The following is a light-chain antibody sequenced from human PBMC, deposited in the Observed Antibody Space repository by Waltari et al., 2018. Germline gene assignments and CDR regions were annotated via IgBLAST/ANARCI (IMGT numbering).Light chain of an antibody. CDR3: QQYYTYPYT. J-gene: IGKJ2*01. CDR2: KAS. CDR1: QSITNW. V-gene: IGKV1-5*03. Sequence: DIQMTQSPFTLSASVGDRVTITCRASQSITNWLAWYQQKPGKAPKLLISKASSLESGVPSRFSGSGSGTEFILTISSLQPEDFASYYCQQYYTYPYTFGQGTKLEIK.